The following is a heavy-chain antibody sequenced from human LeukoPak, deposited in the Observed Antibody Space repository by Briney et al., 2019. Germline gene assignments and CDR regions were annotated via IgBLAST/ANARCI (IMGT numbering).Heavy chain of an antibody. CDR2: INTNTGNP. CDR1: GYSFSSYG. D-gene: IGHD3-22*01. V-gene: IGHV7-4-1*02. J-gene: IGHJ5*02. Sequence: ASVKVSCKASGYSFSSYGMNWVRQAPGQGLEWMGWINTNTGNPTYAQGFTGRFVFSLDTSVSTAYLQISTLKAEDTAVYYCARALSMIVVVSDNHWGQGTLVTVSS. CDR3: ARALSMIVVVSDNH.